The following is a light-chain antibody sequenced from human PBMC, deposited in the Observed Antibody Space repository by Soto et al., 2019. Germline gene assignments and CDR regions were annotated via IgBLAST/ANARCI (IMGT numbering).Light chain of an antibody. Sequence: QSALTQPASVSGSPGQSITISCTGTNGDIGSYSHVAWYQQFPGKTPKLIIYEVSYRPSGVSHRFSASKSGNTASLTISGLQADDEADYYCISYTGSSTSYVFGTGTKVTVL. CDR1: NGDIGSYSH. CDR3: ISYTGSSTSYV. J-gene: IGLJ1*01. V-gene: IGLV2-14*01. CDR2: EVS.